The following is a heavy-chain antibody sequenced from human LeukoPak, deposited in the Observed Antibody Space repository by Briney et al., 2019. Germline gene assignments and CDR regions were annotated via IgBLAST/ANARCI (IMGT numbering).Heavy chain of an antibody. D-gene: IGHD6-13*01. Sequence: GGSLRLSXAASGFTFDDYAMHWVRQAPGKGLEWVSLISGDGGSTYYADSVKGRFTISRDNSKNSLYLQMNSLRTEDTALYYCAKGIAAAGYFDYWGQGTLVTVSS. CDR1: GFTFDDYA. J-gene: IGHJ4*02. CDR3: AKGIAAAGYFDY. V-gene: IGHV3-43*02. CDR2: ISGDGGST.